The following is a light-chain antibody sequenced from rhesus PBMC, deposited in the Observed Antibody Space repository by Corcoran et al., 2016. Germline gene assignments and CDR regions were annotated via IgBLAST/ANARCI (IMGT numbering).Light chain of an antibody. Sequence: DIQMTQSPSSLSASVGDRVTITCRASQDINSYLHWYQQKPGKAPKVLISYTDSLESGVPSRFIGSGSGTAFTLTISSLQPDDFATYFCQQYKTLPFTFGPGTNLEIK. V-gene: IGKV1-32*01. J-gene: IGKJ3*01. CDR2: YTD. CDR3: QQYKTLPFT. CDR1: QDINSY.